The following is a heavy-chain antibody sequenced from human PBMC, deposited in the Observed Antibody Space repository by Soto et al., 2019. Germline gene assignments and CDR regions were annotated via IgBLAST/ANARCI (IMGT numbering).Heavy chain of an antibody. CDR3: AGDKGDFRSGYYTWFDP. V-gene: IGHV1-18*01. CDR2: ISPYNGNT. CDR1: DYSFSSYG. Sequence: ASVKVSCKASDYSFSSYGISWVRQAPGQGLEWMGWISPYNGNTNYAQKLQGRVTLTTDTSTSTAYMELRSLRSDDTAVYYCAGDKGDFRSGYYTWFDPWGQGTLVTVSS. D-gene: IGHD3-3*01. J-gene: IGHJ5*02.